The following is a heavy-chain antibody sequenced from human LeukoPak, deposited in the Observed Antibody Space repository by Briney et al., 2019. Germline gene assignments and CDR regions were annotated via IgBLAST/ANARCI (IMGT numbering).Heavy chain of an antibody. J-gene: IGHJ3*02. CDR3: ARRIPRIAAAGTINAFDI. CDR2: ISAYNGNT. CDR1: GYTFTSYG. V-gene: IGHV1-18*01. Sequence: ASVKVSCKASGYTFTSYGISWVRQAPGQGLEWMGWISAYNGNTNYAQKLQGRVTMTTDTSTSTAYMELRSLRSDDTAVYYCARRIPRIAAAGTINAFDIWGQGTMVTVSS. D-gene: IGHD6-13*01.